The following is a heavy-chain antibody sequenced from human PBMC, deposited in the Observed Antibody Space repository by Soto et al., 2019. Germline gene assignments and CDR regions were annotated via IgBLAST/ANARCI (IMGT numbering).Heavy chain of an antibody. V-gene: IGHV3-23*01. D-gene: IGHD3-22*01. CDR3: AKELGEYYYDRLFGAFDI. CDR2: ISGSGGST. CDR1: GFTFSSYA. J-gene: IGHJ3*02. Sequence: GGSLRLSCAASGFTFSSYAMSWVRQAPGKGLEWVSAISGSGGSTYYADSVKGRFTISRDNSKNTLYLQMNSLRAEDTAVYYCAKELGEYYYDRLFGAFDIWGQGKMVTVSS.